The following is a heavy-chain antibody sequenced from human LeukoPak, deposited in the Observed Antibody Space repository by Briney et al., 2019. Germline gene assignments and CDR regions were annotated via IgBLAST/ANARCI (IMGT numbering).Heavy chain of an antibody. CDR1: GLAFTNHG. J-gene: IGHJ4*02. CDR2: VRNDGFDT. D-gene: IGHD4-23*01. Sequence: GGSLRLSCVTSGLAFTNHGFHWLRQSAGRGLEWVAFVRNDGFDTYHSNSVKGRFSISRDDSKNTVYLQMNSLRAEDTALYYCARDRGKDYFGDWGQGTQVTVSS. V-gene: IGHV3-30*02. CDR3: ARDRGKDYFGD.